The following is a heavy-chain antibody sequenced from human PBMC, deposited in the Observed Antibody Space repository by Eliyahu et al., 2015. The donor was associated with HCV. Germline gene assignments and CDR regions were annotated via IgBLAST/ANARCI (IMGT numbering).Heavy chain of an antibody. Sequence: QVQLQESGPGLVKPSEPLSLTCAVSGGSITSDNWWSWVRQPPGQGLEWXGETSHSGNTNHNPSLKSRVTISVDKTNNQFSLKLNSVTAADTAVYYCAQSSATKRGLDVWGQGTTVTVSS. J-gene: IGHJ6*02. CDR3: AQSSATKRGLDV. CDR2: TSHSGNT. V-gene: IGHV4-4*02. CDR1: GGSITSDNW.